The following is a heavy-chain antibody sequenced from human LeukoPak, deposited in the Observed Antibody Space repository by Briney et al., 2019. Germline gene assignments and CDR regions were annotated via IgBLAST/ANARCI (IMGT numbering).Heavy chain of an antibody. CDR2: ISGSGGST. D-gene: IGHD3-3*01. V-gene: IGHV3-23*01. CDR3: AKIMSDYDFWSGCYRGHYFDY. Sequence: GGSLRLSCAASGFTFSSYAMSWVRQAPGKGLEWVSAISGSGGSTYYADSVKGRFTIPRDNSKNTLYLQMNSLRAEDTGVYYWAKIMSDYDFWSGCYRGHYFDYWGQGTLVTVSS. CDR1: GFTFSSYA. J-gene: IGHJ4*02.